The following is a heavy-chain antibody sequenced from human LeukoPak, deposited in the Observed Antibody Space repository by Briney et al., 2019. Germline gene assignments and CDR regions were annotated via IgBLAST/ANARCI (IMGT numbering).Heavy chain of an antibody. V-gene: IGHV1-2*02. CDR2: INPNSGGT. J-gene: IGHJ4*02. CDR1: GYTFAGYY. Sequence: ASVKVSCKASGYTFAGYYMHWVRQAPGQGLEWMGWINPNSGGTNYAQKFQGRVTMTRDTSISTAYMELSRLRSDDTAVYYCARGGEVVIQPDFDYWGQGTLVTVSS. D-gene: IGHD3-22*01. CDR3: ARGGEVVIQPDFDY.